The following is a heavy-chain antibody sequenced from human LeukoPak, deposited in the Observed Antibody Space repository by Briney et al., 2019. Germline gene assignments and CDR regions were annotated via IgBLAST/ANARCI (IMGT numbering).Heavy chain of an antibody. CDR1: GGSISSGDYY. CDR3: ARDLVVVPAAIGDAFDT. CDR2: IYYSGST. J-gene: IGHJ3*02. D-gene: IGHD2-2*02. Sequence: SETLSLTCTVSGGSISSGDYYWSWIRQPPGKGLEWIGYIYYSGSTYYSPSLKSRVTISVDTSKNQFSLKLSSVTAADTAVYYCARDLVVVPAAIGDAFDTWGQGTMVTVSS. V-gene: IGHV4-30-4*08.